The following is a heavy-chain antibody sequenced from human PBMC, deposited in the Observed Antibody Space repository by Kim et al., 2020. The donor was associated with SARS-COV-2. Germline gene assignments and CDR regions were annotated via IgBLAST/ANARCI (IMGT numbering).Heavy chain of an antibody. D-gene: IGHD6-13*01. Sequence: ASVRGRFTISRDNSTNTRYLQMSSLRAEDTAIYYCANPRQPDYWGQGTLVTVSS. CDR3: ANPRQPDY. J-gene: IGHJ4*02. V-gene: IGHV3-23*01.